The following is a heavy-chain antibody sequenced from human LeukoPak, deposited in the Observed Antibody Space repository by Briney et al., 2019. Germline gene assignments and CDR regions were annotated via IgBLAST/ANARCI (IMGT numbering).Heavy chain of an antibody. CDR2: INHSGST. J-gene: IGHJ3*02. D-gene: IGHD3-22*01. CDR1: GGSFSGYY. Sequence: SETLSLTCAVYGGSFSGYYWSWIRQPPGKGLEWIGEINHSGSTNYNPSLKSRVTISVDTSKNQFSLKLSSVTAADTAVYYCARVPDYDSSGYSLPLDAFDIWGQGTMVTVSS. V-gene: IGHV4-34*01. CDR3: ARVPDYDSSGYSLPLDAFDI.